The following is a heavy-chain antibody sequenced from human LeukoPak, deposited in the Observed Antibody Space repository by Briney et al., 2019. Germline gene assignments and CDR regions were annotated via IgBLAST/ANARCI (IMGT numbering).Heavy chain of an antibody. V-gene: IGHV4-59*01. Sequence: SETLSLTCTVSGGSISSYYWSWIRQPPGEGLGWIGYIFYSGSTTYNPSLKSRVTISVDTSKNQFSLKLSSVTAADTAVYYCARGVSVDTAMVMYWYFDLWGRGTLVTVSS. CDR3: ARGVSVDTAMVMYWYFDL. J-gene: IGHJ2*01. CDR2: IFYSGST. D-gene: IGHD5-18*01. CDR1: GGSISSYY.